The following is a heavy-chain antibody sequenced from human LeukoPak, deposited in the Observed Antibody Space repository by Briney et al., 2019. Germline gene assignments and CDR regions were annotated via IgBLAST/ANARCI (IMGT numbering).Heavy chain of an antibody. J-gene: IGHJ5*02. Sequence: PSETLSLTCAVYGGSFSGYYLSWIRQPPGKGLEWIGEINHSGSTNYNPSLKSRVTISVDTSKNQFSLKLSSVTAADTAVYYCAQRNYYDSSGYNIPRGFDPWGQGTLVTVSS. CDR1: GGSFSGYY. D-gene: IGHD3-22*01. V-gene: IGHV4-34*01. CDR2: INHSGST. CDR3: AQRNYYDSSGYNIPRGFDP.